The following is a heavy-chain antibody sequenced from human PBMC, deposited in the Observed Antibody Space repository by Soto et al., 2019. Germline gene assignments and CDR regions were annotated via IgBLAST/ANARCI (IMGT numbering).Heavy chain of an antibody. CDR1: GGSFSGYY. CDR3: ARVGPVGSFTMIDY. V-gene: IGHV4-34*01. Sequence: PSETLSLTCAVYGGSFSGYYWSWIRQPPGKGLEWIGEINHSGSTNYNPSLKSRVTISVDTSKNQFSLKLSSVTAADTAVYYCARVGPVGSFTMIDYWGQGTLVTVSS. CDR2: INHSGST. D-gene: IGHD3-22*01. J-gene: IGHJ4*02.